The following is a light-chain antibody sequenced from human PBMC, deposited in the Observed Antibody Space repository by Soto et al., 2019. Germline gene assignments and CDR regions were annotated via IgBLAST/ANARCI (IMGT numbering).Light chain of an antibody. V-gene: IGKV1-39*01. CDR2: AAS. Sequence: DIQMTQSPSSRSASVGDRVTITCRASQSISNYLNWYQQNPGKAPKLLIYAASSLQSGVPSRFSGSGSGTHFTLTISSLQPEDFATYYCQQSYGTPRFGQGTKVDIK. CDR3: QQSYGTPR. J-gene: IGKJ1*01. CDR1: QSISNY.